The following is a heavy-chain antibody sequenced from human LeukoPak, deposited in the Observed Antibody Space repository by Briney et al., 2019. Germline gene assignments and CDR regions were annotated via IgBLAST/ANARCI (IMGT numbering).Heavy chain of an antibody. CDR2: ISSSGSTI. CDR3: ASGFTFYYYGMDV. Sequence: GGSLRLSCAASGFTFSSYSMNWVRQAPGKGLEWVSYISSSGSTIYYADSVKGRFTISRDNAKNSLYLQMNSLRAEDTAVYYCASGFTFYYYGMDVWGQGTTVTVSS. CDR1: GFTFSSYS. J-gene: IGHJ6*02. V-gene: IGHV3-48*04. D-gene: IGHD2-2*03.